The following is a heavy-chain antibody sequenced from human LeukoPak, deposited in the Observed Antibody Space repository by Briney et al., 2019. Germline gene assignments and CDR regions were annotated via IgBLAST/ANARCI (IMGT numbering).Heavy chain of an antibody. D-gene: IGHD3-22*01. J-gene: IGHJ4*02. CDR2: ISGSGGNT. V-gene: IGHV3-23*01. CDR3: AKERSASYYYDSSGYSNYNFDY. Sequence: GGSLRLCCAASAFTFSSYAMSWVRHAPVKGLESISVISGSGGNTNYADSVKGRFTISRDNSKNTLYLQMNSLRAEDTAVYYCAKERSASYYYDSSGYSNYNFDYWGQGTLVTISS. CDR1: AFTFSSYA.